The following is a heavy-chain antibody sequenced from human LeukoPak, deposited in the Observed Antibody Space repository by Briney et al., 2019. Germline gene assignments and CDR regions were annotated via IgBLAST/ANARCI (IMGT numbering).Heavy chain of an antibody. V-gene: IGHV1-24*01. D-gene: IGHD1-14*01. CDR1: GYTLTELS. Sequence: ASVKASCKVSGYTLTELSMHWVRQAPGKGFEWMGGFNPEDGETIYAQKFQGRVTMTEDTSTDTAYMEVSSLRFEDTAVYYCATDILGTRAFDSWGQGTLVTVSS. CDR2: FNPEDGET. J-gene: IGHJ4*02. CDR3: ATDILGTRAFDS.